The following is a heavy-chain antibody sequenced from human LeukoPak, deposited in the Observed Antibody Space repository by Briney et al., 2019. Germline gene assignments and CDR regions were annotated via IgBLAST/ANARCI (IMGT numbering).Heavy chain of an antibody. CDR2: VSESGEIT. V-gene: IGHV3-23*01. CDR3: AKDTAQGYAYGTIEQDY. J-gene: IGHJ4*02. CDR1: GIAFSTYA. D-gene: IGHD3-16*01. Sequence: GGSLRLSCAASGIAFSTYAMSWVRQAPGKGLEWVSVVSESGEITHYADSVKGRFTISRDNSKNTVYLQMNSLRAEDSAVYYCAKDTAQGYAYGTIEQDYWGQGTRVTVSS.